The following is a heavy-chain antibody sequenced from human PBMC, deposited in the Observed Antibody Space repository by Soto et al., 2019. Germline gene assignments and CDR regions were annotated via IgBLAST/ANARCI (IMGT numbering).Heavy chain of an antibody. CDR1: GGSISTYC. CDR3: ARGAPYTGIAVAGHFDY. Sequence: KASETLSLTCTVSGGSISTYCWSWIRQPPGKGLEWIGYIYYSGSTNYNPSLKSRVTISVDTSKNQFSLKLSSVTAADTAVYYCARGAPYTGIAVAGHFDYWGQGTLVTVSS. J-gene: IGHJ4*02. CDR2: IYYSGST. V-gene: IGHV4-59*08. D-gene: IGHD6-19*01.